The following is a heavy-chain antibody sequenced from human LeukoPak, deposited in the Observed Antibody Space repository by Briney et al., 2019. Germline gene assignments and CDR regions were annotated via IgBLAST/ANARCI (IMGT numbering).Heavy chain of an antibody. Sequence: PGGSLRLSCAASGFTVANYPMTWVRQAPGKGLEWVSAIRASDGSTFYADSVKGRFTISRDSSKNTPYLQMNSLRAEDTAVYYCAKLTSGWFEDFWGQGTLVTVSS. CDR1: GFTVANYP. D-gene: IGHD6-19*01. CDR2: IRASDGST. J-gene: IGHJ4*02. V-gene: IGHV3-23*01. CDR3: AKLTSGWFEDF.